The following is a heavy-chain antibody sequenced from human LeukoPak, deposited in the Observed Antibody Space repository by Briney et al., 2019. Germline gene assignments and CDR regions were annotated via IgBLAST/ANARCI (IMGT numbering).Heavy chain of an antibody. J-gene: IGHJ6*02. CDR1: GGSISSGGYY. CDR3: ARCSPSIVVVVAAKVPRGYYGMDV. D-gene: IGHD2-15*01. V-gene: IGHV4-31*03. Sequence: SQTLSLTCTVSGGSISSGGYYWSWIRQHPGKGLEWIGYIYYSGSTYYNPSLKSRVTISVDTSKNQFSLKLSSVTAADTAVYYCARCSPSIVVVVAAKVPRGYYGMDVWGQGTTVTVSS. CDR2: IYYSGST.